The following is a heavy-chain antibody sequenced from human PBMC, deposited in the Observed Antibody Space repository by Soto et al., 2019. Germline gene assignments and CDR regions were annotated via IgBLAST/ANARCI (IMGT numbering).Heavy chain of an antibody. Sequence: EVQLLESGGGLVQPGGSLRLSCAASGFTFSSYAMSWVRQAPGKGLEWVSAISGSGGSTYYADSVKGRFTISRDNSKNTLYLQMNSLRAEDTAVYYCAKDRSLDSGSYYRTPDDYWGQGTLVTVSS. CDR1: GFTFSSYA. CDR2: ISGSGGST. V-gene: IGHV3-23*01. CDR3: AKDRSLDSGSYYRTPDDY. J-gene: IGHJ4*02. D-gene: IGHD1-26*01.